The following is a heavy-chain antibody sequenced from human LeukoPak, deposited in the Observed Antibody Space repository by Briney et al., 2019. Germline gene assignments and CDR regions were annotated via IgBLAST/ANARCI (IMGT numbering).Heavy chain of an antibody. V-gene: IGHV3-48*04. CDR1: GFAFSNYG. CDR2: ISSSGSTI. D-gene: IGHD3-10*02. J-gene: IGHJ6*04. CDR3: AELGITMIGGV. Sequence: GGTLRLSCAASGFAFSNYGMNWVRQAPGKGLEWVSYISSSGSTIYYADSVKGRFTISRDNAKNSLYLQMNSLRAEDTAVYYCAELGITMIGGVWGKGTTVTISS.